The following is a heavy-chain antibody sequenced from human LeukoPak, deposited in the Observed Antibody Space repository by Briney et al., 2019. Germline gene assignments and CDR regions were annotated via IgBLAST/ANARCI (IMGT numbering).Heavy chain of an antibody. J-gene: IGHJ4*02. CDR2: IYTSGST. CDR3: ASAVHCSGGSCYFDY. D-gene: IGHD2-15*01. CDR1: GGSISSYS. Sequence: PSETLSLTCTVSGGSISSYSWRWIRQPAGKGLEWIGRIYTSGSTKYNPSLTSRVTMSVDTSKNQFSLKLRCVTAADTAVYYCASAVHCSGGSCYFDYWGQGTLVTVSS. V-gene: IGHV4-4*07.